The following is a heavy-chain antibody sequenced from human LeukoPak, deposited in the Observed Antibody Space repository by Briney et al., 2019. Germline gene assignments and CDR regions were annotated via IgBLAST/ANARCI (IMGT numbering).Heavy chain of an antibody. J-gene: IGHJ6*03. CDR2: ISSSSSTI. CDR1: GFTFSSYS. D-gene: IGHD6-13*01. Sequence: GGSLRLSCAASGFTFSSYSMNWVRQAPGKGLEWVSYISSSSSTIYYADSVKGRFTISRDNAKNSLYLQMNSLRAEDTAVYYCARGGIAAAGGGGYYYYYMDVWGKGTTVTVSS. V-gene: IGHV3-48*01. CDR3: ARGGIAAAGGGGYYYYYMDV.